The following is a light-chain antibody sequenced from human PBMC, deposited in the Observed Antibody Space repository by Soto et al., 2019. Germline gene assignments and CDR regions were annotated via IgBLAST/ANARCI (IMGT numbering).Light chain of an antibody. V-gene: IGKV3-20*01. J-gene: IGKJ2*01. CDR3: QQYGTSPPRYT. Sequence: ETVLTQSPGTLSLSPGERATLSCRASQSVSNTYLAWYQQKPGQAPRLLIYGASSRAPGIPGRFSGSGSGTDFTLTISRLEPEDFAVYYCQQYGTSPPRYTFGQGTKLEIK. CDR1: QSVSNTY. CDR2: GAS.